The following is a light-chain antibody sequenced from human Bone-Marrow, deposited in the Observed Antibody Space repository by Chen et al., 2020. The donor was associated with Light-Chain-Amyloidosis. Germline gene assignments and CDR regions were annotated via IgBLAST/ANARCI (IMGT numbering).Light chain of an antibody. J-gene: IGLJ3*02. CDR2: EDD. CDR3: QSYQGSSQGV. CDR1: SGSIATHY. V-gene: IGLV6-57*01. Sequence: FMLTQPHSLSESPGKTVIISCTRSSGSIATHYVQWYQQRPGSSPTTVIYEDDQIPAGVPDRFSGSIDGSSNSASLTISGLKTEDEADYYCQSYQGSSQGVFGGGTKLTVL.